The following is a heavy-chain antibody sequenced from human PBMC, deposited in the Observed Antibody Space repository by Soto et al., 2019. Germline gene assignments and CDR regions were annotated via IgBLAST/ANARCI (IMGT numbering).Heavy chain of an antibody. Sequence: GGSLRLSCVASGFSFSDYYMDWVRQAPGKGLEWVGRTRNKANRYNTEFAASGEGRFFISRDDFQTSVDLQMNSLKADDTAVYYCSRDPRYYYGGNHYYYMDIWGKGTTVTVSS. V-gene: IGHV3-72*01. J-gene: IGHJ6*03. CDR1: GFSFSDYY. D-gene: IGHD4-17*01. CDR3: SRDPRYYYGGNHYYYMDI. CDR2: TRNKANRYNT.